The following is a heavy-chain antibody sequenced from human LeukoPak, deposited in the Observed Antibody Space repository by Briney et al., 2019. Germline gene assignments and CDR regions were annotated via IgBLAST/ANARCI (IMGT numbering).Heavy chain of an antibody. CDR3: TRLVNGRPLDL. Sequence: SETLSLTCTVSGGSISSSTYHWGWIRQPPGKGLEWIGGFTGNTYSNPSLKSRVTISLDTSKNQFSLKLTSVTPADTAMYYCTRLVNGRPLDLSGQGVLVTVSS. V-gene: IGHV4-39*01. J-gene: IGHJ4*02. CDR2: FTGNT. D-gene: IGHD2-8*01. CDR1: GGSISSSTYH.